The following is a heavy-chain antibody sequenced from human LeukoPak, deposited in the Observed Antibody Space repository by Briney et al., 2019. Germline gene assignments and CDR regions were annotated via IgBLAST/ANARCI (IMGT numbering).Heavy chain of an antibody. V-gene: IGHV2-5*02. CDR2: ISWDDDK. Sequence: PGPTPAQPTHTLTLTCASSGFSLHTREGGVGWIRQPPRKALESLTIISWDDDKCYSPTLKNRLTITKDTSKNQVVLTMAKMDPVDTATYFCAHRLLTTLDCWGQGTLVTAS. D-gene: IGHD3-9*01. J-gene: IGHJ4*02. CDR3: AHRLLTTLDC. CDR1: GFSLHTREGG.